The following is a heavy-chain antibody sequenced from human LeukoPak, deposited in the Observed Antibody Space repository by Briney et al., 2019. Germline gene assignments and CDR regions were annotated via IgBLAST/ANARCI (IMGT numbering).Heavy chain of an antibody. J-gene: IGHJ6*03. CDR1: GGSFNGHL. D-gene: IGHD3-22*01. CDR2: ITPSGST. CDR3: ARGHDDNYYYYSMDV. V-gene: IGHV4-34*01. Sequence: SETLSLTCAVYGGSFNGHLWTWIRQPPGKGLEWIGKITPSGSTNYNPSLKSRVTISVDTSKSQFSLKLSSVTAADTAVYYCARGHDDNYYYYSMDVWGRGITVTVSS.